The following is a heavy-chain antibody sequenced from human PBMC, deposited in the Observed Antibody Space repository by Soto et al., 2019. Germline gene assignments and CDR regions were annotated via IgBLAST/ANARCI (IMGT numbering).Heavy chain of an antibody. Sequence: PGESLKISCKGSGYSFTSYWIGWVRQMPGKGLEWMGIIYPGDSDTRYSPSFQGQVTISADKSISTAYLQWSSLKASDTAMYYCARLGYYDSSGYRSFGFDYWGQGTLVTVSS. CDR1: GYSFTSYW. V-gene: IGHV5-51*01. J-gene: IGHJ4*02. CDR3: ARLGYYDSSGYRSFGFDY. CDR2: IYPGDSDT. D-gene: IGHD3-22*01.